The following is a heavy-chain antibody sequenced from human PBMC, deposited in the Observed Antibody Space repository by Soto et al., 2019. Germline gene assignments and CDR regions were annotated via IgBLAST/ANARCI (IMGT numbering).Heavy chain of an antibody. D-gene: IGHD6-19*01. CDR2: IWSDGTTK. CDR3: VRDPLGSGWACDY. Sequence: QEQVVESGGGVVQPGRSLRLSCAASGFTLSSYAMHWVRQAPGKGLEWVAMIWSDGTTKYYADSVKGRFTISRDSSKKTWYLQMNSLRVDDTAVYYCVRDPLGSGWACDYGGQGTLVTVSS. CDR1: GFTLSSYA. V-gene: IGHV3-33*01. J-gene: IGHJ4*02.